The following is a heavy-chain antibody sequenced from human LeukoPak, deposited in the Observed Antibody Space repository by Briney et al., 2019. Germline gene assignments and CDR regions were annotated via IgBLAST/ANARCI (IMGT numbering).Heavy chain of an antibody. CDR3: ARSQYYDFWSGYGNWFDP. D-gene: IGHD3-3*01. CDR1: GGSISSSSYY. CDR2: IYYSGST. V-gene: IGHV4-39*01. Sequence: ASETLSLTCTVSGGSISSSSYYWGWIRQPPGKGLEWIGSIYYSGSTYYNPSLKSRVTISVGTSKNQFSLKLSSVTAADTAVYYCARSQYYDFWSGYGNWFDPWGQGTLVTVSS. J-gene: IGHJ5*02.